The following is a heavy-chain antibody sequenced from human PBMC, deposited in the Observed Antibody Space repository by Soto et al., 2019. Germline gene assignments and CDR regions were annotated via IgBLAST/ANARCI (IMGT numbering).Heavy chain of an antibody. D-gene: IGHD6-6*01. CDR3: ARPLSIAAPDPGSMDV. V-gene: IGHV1-18*04. J-gene: IGHJ6*02. Sequence: ASVKVSCKASGYTFTSYGISWVRQAPGQGLEWMGWISAYNGNTNYAQKLQGRVTITADESTSTAYMELSSLRSEDTAVYYCARPLSIAAPDPGSMDVWGQGTTVTVSS. CDR1: GYTFTSYG. CDR2: ISAYNGNT.